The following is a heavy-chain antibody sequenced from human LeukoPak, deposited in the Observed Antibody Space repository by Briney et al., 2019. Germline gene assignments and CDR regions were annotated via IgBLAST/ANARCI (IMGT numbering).Heavy chain of an antibody. D-gene: IGHD4-17*01. V-gene: IGHV3-11*06. CDR2: ISSSSSYT. CDR3: ASSDYGDYILDY. CDR1: GFTFGDYY. Sequence: GGSLRLSCAASGFTFGDYYMSWIRQAPGKGLEWVSYISSSSSYTNYADSVKGRFTISRDNAKNSLYLQMNSLRAEDTAVYYCASSDYGDYILDYWGQGTLVTVSS. J-gene: IGHJ4*02.